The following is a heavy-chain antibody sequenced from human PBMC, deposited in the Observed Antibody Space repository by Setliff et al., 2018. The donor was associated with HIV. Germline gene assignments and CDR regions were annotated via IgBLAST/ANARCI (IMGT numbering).Heavy chain of an antibody. D-gene: IGHD5-18*01. CDR1: GFPFSSYE. V-gene: IGHV3-48*03. CDR3: AKDWGYRLSYSFYYMDV. Sequence: PGGSLRLSCAASGFPFSSYEMNWVRQAPGKGLEWVSYISSSGSTIYYADSVKGRFTISRDNTKNSLYLQMNSLRTEDTAVYYCAKDWGYRLSYSFYYMDVWGKGTTVTVSS. J-gene: IGHJ6*03. CDR2: ISSSGSTI.